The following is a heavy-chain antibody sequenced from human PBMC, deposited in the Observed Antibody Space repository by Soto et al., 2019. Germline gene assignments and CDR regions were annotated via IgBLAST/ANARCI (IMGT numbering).Heavy chain of an antibody. CDR3: ARQGPSSGWYYYFDY. Sequence: PSETLSLTCTVSGGSISSYYWGWIRQPPGKGLEWIGYIYYSGSTNYNPSLKSRVTISVDTSKNQFSLKLSSVTAADTAVYYCARQGPSSGWYYYFDYWGQGTLVTVSS. CDR1: GGSISSYY. V-gene: IGHV4-59*08. CDR2: IYYSGST. J-gene: IGHJ4*02. D-gene: IGHD6-19*01.